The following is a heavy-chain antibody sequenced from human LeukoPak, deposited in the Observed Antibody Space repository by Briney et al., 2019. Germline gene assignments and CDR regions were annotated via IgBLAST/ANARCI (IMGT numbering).Heavy chain of an antibody. J-gene: IGHJ4*02. Sequence: GGSLRLSCAASRFTFSNYAMSWVRQAPGKGLEWVSGTRGTGGYTYYADSVKGRFTIPRDNSKNTLYLQMNSLRAEDTAVYYCAKDFYDFLTGSIDYWGQGTLVTVSS. V-gene: IGHV3-23*01. D-gene: IGHD3-9*01. CDR3: AKDFYDFLTGSIDY. CDR1: RFTFSNYA. CDR2: TRGTGGYT.